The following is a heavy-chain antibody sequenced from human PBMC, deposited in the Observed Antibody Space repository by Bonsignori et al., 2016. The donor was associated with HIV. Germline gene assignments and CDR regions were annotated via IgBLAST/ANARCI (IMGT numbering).Heavy chain of an antibody. CDR2: IYHSGTT. CDR1: GYSINSGDY. D-gene: IGHD1-1*01. J-gene: IGHJ6*03. V-gene: IGHV4-38-2*02. Sequence: QVQLQESGPRLVKPSETLSLTCTVSGYSINSGDYWGWIRQPHGKGLEWVATIYHSGTTYYNPSLRSRITMSIDTSKNKLSLKVRFVTAADTAVYYCARARRGAGTSTYYYYYMDVWGQGTTVTVSS. CDR3: ARARRGAGTSTYYYYYMDV.